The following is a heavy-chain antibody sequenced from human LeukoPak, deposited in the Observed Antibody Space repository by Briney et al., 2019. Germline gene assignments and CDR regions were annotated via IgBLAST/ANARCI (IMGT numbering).Heavy chain of an antibody. CDR1: GGSISSCY. J-gene: IGHJ4*02. D-gene: IGHD5-24*01. CDR3: ARHGGGYSFDY. CDR2: IYYSGSTNY. V-gene: IGHV4-59*08. Sequence: SETLSLTCTVSGGSISSCYWTWIRQPPGKGLEWIGYIYYSGSTNYNYNPSLKSRVTISLDTSNNQFSLKLSSVTAADAAMYYCARHGGGYSFDYWGQGTLVTVSS.